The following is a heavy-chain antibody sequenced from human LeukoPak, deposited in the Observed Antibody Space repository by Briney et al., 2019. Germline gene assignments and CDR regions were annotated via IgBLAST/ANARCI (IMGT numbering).Heavy chain of an antibody. V-gene: IGHV3-30*03. CDR3: ARSNYYGFFYMDV. CDR2: ISYDGSNK. J-gene: IGHJ6*03. D-gene: IGHD3-10*01. CDR1: GFTFSSYG. Sequence: PGGSLRLSCAASGFTFSSYGMHWVRQAPGKGLEWVAVISYDGSNKYYADSVKGRFTISRDNAKNTLYLQMNSLRAEDTAVYYCARSNYYGFFYMDVWGKGTTVTVSS.